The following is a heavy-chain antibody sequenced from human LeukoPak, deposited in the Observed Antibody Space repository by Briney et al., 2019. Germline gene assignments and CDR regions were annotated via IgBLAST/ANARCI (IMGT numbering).Heavy chain of an antibody. J-gene: IGHJ4*02. CDR3: ASGLYYDFWSGYENPLDY. CDR1: GGSFSSGSYY. CDR2: IYYSGST. Sequence: SETLSLTCTVSGGSFSSGSYYWSWIRQPPGKGLEWIGYIYYSGSTNYNPSLKSRVTISVDTSKNQFSLKLSSVTAADTAVYYCASGLYYDFWSGYENPLDYWGQGTLVTVSS. V-gene: IGHV4-61*01. D-gene: IGHD3-3*01.